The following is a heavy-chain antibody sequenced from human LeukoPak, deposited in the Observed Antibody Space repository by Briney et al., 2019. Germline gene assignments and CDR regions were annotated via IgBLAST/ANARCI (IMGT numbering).Heavy chain of an antibody. CDR2: IWSDGRNK. J-gene: IGHJ3*02. D-gene: IGHD2-8*01. V-gene: IGHV3-33*01. CDR1: GFSFSSYG. Sequence: GGSLRLSCAASGFSFSSYGMHWVRQAPGKGLEWVAVIWSDGRNKFYADSVKGRFTVSRDNSKNTLFLQMSSLRADDAALYYCAREETNDAFDIWGQGTMVTVSS. CDR3: AREETNDAFDI.